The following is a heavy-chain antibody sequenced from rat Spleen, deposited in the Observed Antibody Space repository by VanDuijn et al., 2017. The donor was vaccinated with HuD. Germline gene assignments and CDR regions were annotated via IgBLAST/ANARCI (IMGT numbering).Heavy chain of an antibody. J-gene: IGHJ2*01. V-gene: IGHV5-25*01. CDR2: ISTGGGNT. Sequence: EVQLVESGGGLVQPGRSMKLSCEASGFTFSNYYMAWVRLAPTKGLEWVASISTGGGNTYYRDSVKGRFTISRDNSKITLYLRMDSLSSEDTASYYCARSVFDYWGQGVMVTVST. CDR3: ARSVFDY. CDR1: GFTFSNYY.